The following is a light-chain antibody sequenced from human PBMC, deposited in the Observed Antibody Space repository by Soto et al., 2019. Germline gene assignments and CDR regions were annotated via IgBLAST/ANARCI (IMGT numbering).Light chain of an antibody. CDR3: QQYVTSSPRT. J-gene: IGKJ1*01. Sequence: EIVLTRSPGTLSLSPGERATLSCRASQSVSSSYLAWYQQKPGQAPRLLIYGASSRATGIPDRFSGSGSGTDFTLTISRLEPEDFAVYYCQQYVTSSPRTFGQGTKVDIK. CDR2: GAS. V-gene: IGKV3-20*01. CDR1: QSVSSSY.